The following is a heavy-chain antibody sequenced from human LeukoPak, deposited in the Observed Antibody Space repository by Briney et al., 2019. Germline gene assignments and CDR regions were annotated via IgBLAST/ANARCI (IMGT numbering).Heavy chain of an antibody. CDR1: GDTFTGYY. CDR2: INPNSGGT. J-gene: IGHJ3*02. D-gene: IGHD6-13*01. CDR3: ERGWASSSAFDI. V-gene: IGHV1-2*02. Sequence: ASLKVSCKASGDTFTGYYMHWVRQAPGQGLEWIGWINPNSGGTNYAQKFQGRVTMTRHTSISTAYMELSRLRSDDTAVYYCERGWASSSAFDIWGPGTMVTVSS.